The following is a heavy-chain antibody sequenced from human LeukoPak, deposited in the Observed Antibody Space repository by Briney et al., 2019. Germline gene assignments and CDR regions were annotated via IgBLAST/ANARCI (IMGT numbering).Heavy chain of an antibody. Sequence: GGSLRLSCAASGFTFSSYWMSWVRQAPGKGLEWVANIKQDGSEKYYVDSVKGRFTISRDNAKNSLYLQMNSLRAEDTAVYYCASDSLQMSEVVIIYYYYYMDVCGKGTTVTVSS. CDR3: ASDSLQMSEVVIIYYYYYMDV. V-gene: IGHV3-7*01. J-gene: IGHJ6*03. D-gene: IGHD3-22*01. CDR1: GFTFSSYW. CDR2: IKQDGSEK.